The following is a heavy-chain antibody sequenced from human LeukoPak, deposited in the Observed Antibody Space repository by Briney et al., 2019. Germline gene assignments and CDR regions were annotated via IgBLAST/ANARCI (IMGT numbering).Heavy chain of an antibody. CDR2: ISGSGSST. D-gene: IGHD5-18*01. CDR3: AKDFFGYSYGYYFDY. CDR1: GFTFSSYA. V-gene: IGHV3-23*01. Sequence: GGSLRLSCAASGFTFSSYAMSWVRQAPGKGLEGVSDISGSGSSTYYADSVKGRFTISRDNSKNTLYLQMNSLRAEDTAVYYCAKDFFGYSYGYYFDYWGQGTLVTVSS. J-gene: IGHJ4*02.